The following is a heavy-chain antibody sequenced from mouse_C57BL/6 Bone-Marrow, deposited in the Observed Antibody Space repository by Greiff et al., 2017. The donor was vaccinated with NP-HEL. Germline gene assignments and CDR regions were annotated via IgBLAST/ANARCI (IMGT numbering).Heavy chain of an antibody. CDR1: GFNIKDDY. D-gene: IGHD1-1*01. Sequence: VQLKQSGAELVRPGASVKLSCTASGFNIKDDYMHWVKQRPEQGLEWIGWIDPENGDTEYASKFQGKATITADTSSNTAYLQLSSLTSADTAVYYCTTGVLLRYYAMDYWGQGTSVTVSS. CDR2: IDPENGDT. CDR3: TTGVLLRYYAMDY. J-gene: IGHJ4*01. V-gene: IGHV14-4*01.